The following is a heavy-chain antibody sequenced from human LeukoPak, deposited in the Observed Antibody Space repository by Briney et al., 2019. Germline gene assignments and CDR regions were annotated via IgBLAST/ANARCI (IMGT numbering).Heavy chain of an antibody. Sequence: PGGSLRLSCAASGFTFSSYWMSWVRQAPGKGLEWVANINQDGSEKYYVDSVKGRFTISRDNAKNSLYLQMNSLRAEDTAVYYCARLYYYASGYYYMDVWGKGTTVTVS. J-gene: IGHJ6*03. CDR1: GFTFSSYW. CDR2: INQDGSEK. V-gene: IGHV3-7*01. CDR3: ARLYYYASGYYYMDV. D-gene: IGHD3-10*01.